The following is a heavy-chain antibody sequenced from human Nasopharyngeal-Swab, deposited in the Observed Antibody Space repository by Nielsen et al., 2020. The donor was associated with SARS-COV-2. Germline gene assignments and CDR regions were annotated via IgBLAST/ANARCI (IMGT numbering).Heavy chain of an antibody. Sequence: GGSLRLSCAASGFTFSSYGMHWVRQAPGKGLEWVAVISYDGSNKYYADSVKGRFTISRDNSKNTLYLQMNSLRAEDTAVYYCAKGRYSGYVTPYDYWGQGTLVTVSS. D-gene: IGHD5-12*01. J-gene: IGHJ4*02. V-gene: IGHV3-30*18. CDR2: ISYDGSNK. CDR1: GFTFSSYG. CDR3: AKGRYSGYVTPYDY.